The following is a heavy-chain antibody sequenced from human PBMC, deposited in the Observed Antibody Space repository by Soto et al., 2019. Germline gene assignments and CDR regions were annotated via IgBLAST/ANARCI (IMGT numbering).Heavy chain of an antibody. Sequence: SETLSLTCTVSGGSISSGGYYWSWIRQHPGKGLEWIGYIYYSGSTYYNPSLKSRVTISVDRSKNQFSLKLSSVTAADTAVYYCARDPEGGYYGSGSTRGMDVWGQGTTVTVSS. V-gene: IGHV4-31*03. CDR2: IYYSGST. D-gene: IGHD3-10*01. CDR1: GGSISSGGYY. CDR3: ARDPEGGYYGSGSTRGMDV. J-gene: IGHJ6*02.